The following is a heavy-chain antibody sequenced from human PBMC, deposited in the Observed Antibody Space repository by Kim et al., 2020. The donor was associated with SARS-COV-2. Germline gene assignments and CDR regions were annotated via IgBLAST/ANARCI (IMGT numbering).Heavy chain of an antibody. CDR3: ARDFMSPHSSGTYYYYYGMDV. V-gene: IGHV4-59*13. D-gene: IGHD3-22*01. J-gene: IGHJ6*02. CDR1: GGSISSYY. CDR2: IYYSGST. Sequence: SETLSLTCTVSGGSISSYYWSWIRQPPGKGLEWIGYIYYSGSTNYNPSLKSRVTISVDTSKNQFSLKLSSVTAADTAVYYCARDFMSPHSSGTYYYYYGMDVWGQGTTVTVSS.